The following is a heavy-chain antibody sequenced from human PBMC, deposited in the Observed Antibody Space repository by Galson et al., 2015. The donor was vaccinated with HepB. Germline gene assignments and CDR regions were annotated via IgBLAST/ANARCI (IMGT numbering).Heavy chain of an antibody. CDR1: GYTFTSYD. Sequence: SCKASGYTFTSYDINWVRQATGQGLEWMGWMNPNSGNTGYAQKFQGRVTMTRNTSISTAYMELSSLRSEDTAVYYCAREGNIAAAGTDWYFDLWGRGTLVTVSS. CDR3: AREGNIAAAGTDWYFDL. CDR2: MNPNSGNT. V-gene: IGHV1-8*01. D-gene: IGHD6-13*01. J-gene: IGHJ2*01.